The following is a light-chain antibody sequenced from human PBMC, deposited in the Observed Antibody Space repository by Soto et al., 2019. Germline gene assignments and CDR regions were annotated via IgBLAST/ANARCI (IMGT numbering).Light chain of an antibody. CDR1: QSIISY. V-gene: IGKV1-39*01. Sequence: DIQMTQSPSSLSTSVGDRVTITCRASQSIISYLYWSQQKPGQAPKLMLYAASVLQSGVPSRFSGSGSGTDFTLTISSLQPDDFATYYCQQTYSTPRTFGQGNKLEIK. CDR3: QQTYSTPRT. J-gene: IGKJ2*01. CDR2: AAS.